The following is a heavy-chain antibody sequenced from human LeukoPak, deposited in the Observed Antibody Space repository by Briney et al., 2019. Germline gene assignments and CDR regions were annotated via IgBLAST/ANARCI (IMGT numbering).Heavy chain of an antibody. V-gene: IGHV3-48*01. CDR2: ISSFSGTI. CDR3: ARDQGGVGY. Sequence: GGSLRLSCVASGITFSSYSMNWVRQAPGKGLEWVSYISSFSGTINYADSVKGRFTISRDNAKNSLYLQMNSLRAEDTAVYYCARDQGGVGYWGQGTLVTASS. J-gene: IGHJ4*02. D-gene: IGHD3-16*01. CDR1: GITFSSYS.